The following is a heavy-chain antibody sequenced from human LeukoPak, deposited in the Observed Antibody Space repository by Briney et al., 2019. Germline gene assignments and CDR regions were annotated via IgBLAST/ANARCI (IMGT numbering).Heavy chain of an antibody. CDR2: IYYSGTT. V-gene: IGHV4-59*01. CDR3: ARDRAMVADWYFDL. J-gene: IGHJ2*01. Sequence: SETLSLTCTVSGGSISTYYWTWIRQPPGKGLEWVGYIYYSGTTNYNPSLKSRVTISVDTSKNQFSLKLSSVTAADTAVYYCARDRAMVADWYFDLWGRGTLVTVSS. CDR1: GGSISTYY. D-gene: IGHD5-18*01.